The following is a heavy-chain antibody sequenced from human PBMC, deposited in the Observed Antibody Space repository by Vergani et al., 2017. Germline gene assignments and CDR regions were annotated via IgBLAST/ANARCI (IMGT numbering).Heavy chain of an antibody. CDR3: ARGDAMDV. J-gene: IGHJ6*02. Sequence: QVQLQESDPGLLKTSQTLSLTCTISGGSFSDDTHYWGWNWVRQPAGKGLECIGRIFKSGDFNYNPSLESRLTMSVDTSKNQFSLKLESLTAADTAVYYCARGDAMDVWGPGTTVIVSS. CDR1: GGSFSDDTHY. V-gene: IGHV4-61*02. CDR2: IFKSGDF.